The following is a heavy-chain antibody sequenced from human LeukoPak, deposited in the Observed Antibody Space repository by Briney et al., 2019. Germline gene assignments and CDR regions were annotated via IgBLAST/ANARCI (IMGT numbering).Heavy chain of an antibody. CDR3: VAGKEI. CDR1: GFIFTNYW. CDR2: IKQGGSEK. J-gene: IGHJ4*02. Sequence: GGSLRLSCAASGFIFTNYWMNWVRQAPGRGLEWVAMIKQGGSEKFYVDSVKGRILISRDNGKNSLYLQMNSLRAEDTAVYYCVAGKEIWGQGTLVTVSS. V-gene: IGHV3-7*02. D-gene: IGHD6-19*01.